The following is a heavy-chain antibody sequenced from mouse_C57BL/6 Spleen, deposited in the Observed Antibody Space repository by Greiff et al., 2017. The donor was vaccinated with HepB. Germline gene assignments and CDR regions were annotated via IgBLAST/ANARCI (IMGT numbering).Heavy chain of an antibody. Sequence: QVQLQQSGAELVRPGASVTLSCKASGYTFTDYEIHWVKQTPVHGLEWIGAIDPETGGTAYNQKFKGKAILTADKSSSTAYMELRSLTSEDSAVYYCTRPYYYGSSYHFDVWGTGTTVTVSS. D-gene: IGHD1-1*01. CDR2: IDPETGGT. CDR3: TRPYYYGSSYHFDV. V-gene: IGHV1-15*01. CDR1: GYTFTDYE. J-gene: IGHJ1*03.